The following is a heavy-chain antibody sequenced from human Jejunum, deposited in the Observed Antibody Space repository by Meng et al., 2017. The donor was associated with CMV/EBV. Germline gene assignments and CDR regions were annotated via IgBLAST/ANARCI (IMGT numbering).Heavy chain of an antibody. V-gene: IGHV3-30*04. CDR2: ISYDGANK. CDR1: DA. J-gene: IGHJ4*02. D-gene: IGHD3-3*01. Sequence: DAMRWVRQATGKGLEWVALISYDGANKYYPDSVKGRFTISRDNSKNTLYLQMNSLRAEDTAVYYCARDPWIFGVVGKPSGANYFDCWGQGTLVTVSS. CDR3: ARDPWIFGVVGKPSGANYFDC.